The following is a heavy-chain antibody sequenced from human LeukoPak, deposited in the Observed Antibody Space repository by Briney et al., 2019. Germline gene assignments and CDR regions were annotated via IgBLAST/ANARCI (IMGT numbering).Heavy chain of an antibody. CDR2: ISSSGSTI. Sequence: GGSLRLSCAASGFTFSDYYMSWIRQAPGKGLEWVSYISSSGSTIYYADSVKGRFTISRDNAKNSLYLQMNSLRAEDTAVYYCAKDLVRNFWSGYFGYWGQGTLVTVSS. CDR3: AKDLVRNFWSGYFGY. J-gene: IGHJ4*02. D-gene: IGHD3-3*01. V-gene: IGHV3-11*04. CDR1: GFTFSDYY.